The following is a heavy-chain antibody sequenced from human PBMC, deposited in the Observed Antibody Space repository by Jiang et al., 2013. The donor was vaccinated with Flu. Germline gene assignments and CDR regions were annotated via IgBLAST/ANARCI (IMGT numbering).Heavy chain of an antibody. J-gene: IGHJ6*02. D-gene: IGHD2-15*01. CDR2: IYYSGSA. Sequence: GSVSSYYWSWIRQPPGKGLEWIGYIYYSGSANYNPSLKSRVTISVDTSKNQFSLKLSSVTAADTAVYYCARALQYCSGGSCYWARNYYYYGMDVWGQGTTVTVSS. V-gene: IGHV4-59*02. CDR3: ARALQYCSGGSCYWARNYYYYGMDV. CDR1: GSVSSYY.